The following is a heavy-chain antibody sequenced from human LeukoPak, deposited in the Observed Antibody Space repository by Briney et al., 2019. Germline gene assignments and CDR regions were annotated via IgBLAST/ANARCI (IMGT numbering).Heavy chain of an antibody. CDR2: INHSGST. J-gene: IGHJ4*02. D-gene: IGHD3-10*01. Sequence: PSETLSFTCSVYRVPFNGYSWSWLRQPPGKGRECLGEINHSGSTNSHPSLTSRVTISVDTYNNQFPLKLSSVTAADTAVYYCARGKGFRGYYFDYWGQGTLVTVSS. CDR1: RVPFNGYS. CDR3: ARGKGFRGYYFDY. V-gene: IGHV4-34*01.